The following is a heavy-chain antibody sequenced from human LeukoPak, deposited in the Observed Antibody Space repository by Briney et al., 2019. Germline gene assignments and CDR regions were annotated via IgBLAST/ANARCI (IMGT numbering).Heavy chain of an antibody. CDR1: GGTFSSYA. V-gene: IGHV1-2*06. CDR3: ARTPSIVGETGDFDY. Sequence: ASVKVSCKASGGTFSSYAISWVRQAPGQGLEWMGRINPNSGGASYAQKFQGRVTMTRDTSISTAYMELSRLRSDDTAVYYCARTPSIVGETGDFDYWGQGTLVTVSS. D-gene: IGHD1-26*01. CDR2: INPNSGGA. J-gene: IGHJ4*02.